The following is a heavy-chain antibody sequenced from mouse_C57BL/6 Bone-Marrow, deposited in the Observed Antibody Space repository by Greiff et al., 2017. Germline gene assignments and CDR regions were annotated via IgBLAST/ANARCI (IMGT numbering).Heavy chain of an antibody. Sequence: EVMLVESGGGLVQPGGSLKLSCAASGFTFSDYYMYWVRQTPEKRLEWVAYLSNGGGSTYYPDTVKGRFTISRDNAKNTLDLQMSRLKSEDTALYYCASQLPYYWGQGTSVTVSS. V-gene: IGHV5-12*01. D-gene: IGHD2-12*01. J-gene: IGHJ4*01. CDR1: GFTFSDYY. CDR3: ASQLPYY. CDR2: LSNGGGST.